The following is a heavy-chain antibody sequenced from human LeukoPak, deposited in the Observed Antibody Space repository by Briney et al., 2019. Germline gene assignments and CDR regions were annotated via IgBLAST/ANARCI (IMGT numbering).Heavy chain of an antibody. Sequence: GGSLRLSCAAPGLTFSSYWMSWVRQAPGKGLEWVANIKKDGSEKYYVDSVKGRFTISRDNAKTSLYLQMNSLRAEDTAVYYCARHLSGVTGYTYGRGIDYWGQGTLVTVSS. CDR3: ARHLSGVTGYTYGRGIDY. CDR2: IKKDGSEK. V-gene: IGHV3-7*02. CDR1: GLTFSSYW. J-gene: IGHJ4*02. D-gene: IGHD5-18*01.